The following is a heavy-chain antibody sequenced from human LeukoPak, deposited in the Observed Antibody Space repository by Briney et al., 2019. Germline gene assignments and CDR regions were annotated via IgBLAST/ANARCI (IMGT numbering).Heavy chain of an antibody. Sequence: SETLSLTCTVSGDSIRAYYWSWVRQPPGEGLEWIAFVHKTGSINYNPSLKSRATISMDTSNSQFSLHVNSVTAADTAVYYCTKYGGSPANYFDSWGPGTLVTVSP. CDR1: GDSIRAYY. D-gene: IGHD1-26*01. J-gene: IGHJ4*02. CDR2: VHKTGSI. CDR3: TKYGGSPANYFDS. V-gene: IGHV4-59*08.